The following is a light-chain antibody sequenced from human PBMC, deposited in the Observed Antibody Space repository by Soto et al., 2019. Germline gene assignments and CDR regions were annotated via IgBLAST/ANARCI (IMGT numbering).Light chain of an antibody. CDR3: PPWVAGTVV. Sequence: QSVLTQSPSASASLGASVKLTCTLSSGHSSYAIAWHQQQPEKGPRYLMKLNSDGSHSKGDGIPDRFSGSSSGGERDLTVSCLQSEDEADYYCPPWVAGTVVFGGGTKL. CDR1: SGHSSYA. CDR2: LNSDGSH. V-gene: IGLV4-69*01. J-gene: IGLJ2*01.